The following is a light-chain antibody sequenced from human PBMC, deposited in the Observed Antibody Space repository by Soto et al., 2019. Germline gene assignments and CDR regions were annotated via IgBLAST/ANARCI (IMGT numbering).Light chain of an antibody. CDR3: CSYAGPHVV. CDR2: EGS. CDR1: SSDVGSYNL. V-gene: IGLV2-23*01. J-gene: IGLJ2*01. Sequence: QSALTQPASVSGSPGQSITISCTGTSSDVGSYNLVSWYQQHPGKAPKLMIYEGSKRPSGVSNRFSGSKSGNTASLTISWLQAEDETDYYCCSYAGPHVVFGGGTKVTVL.